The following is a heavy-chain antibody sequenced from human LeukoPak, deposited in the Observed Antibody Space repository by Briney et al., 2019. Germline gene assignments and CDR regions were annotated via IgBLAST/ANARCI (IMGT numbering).Heavy chain of an antibody. CDR3: ARHDY. CDR2: IDPTDSYT. J-gene: IGHJ4*02. V-gene: IGHV5-10-1*01. CDR1: GYSLTSYW. Sequence: GESLRISSKASGYSLTSYWISWVRQMPGKGLEWMGRIDPTDSYTDYSPSFQGHVTISVDKSINTAYLQWYSLKASDTAMYYCARHDYWGQGTLVTVSS.